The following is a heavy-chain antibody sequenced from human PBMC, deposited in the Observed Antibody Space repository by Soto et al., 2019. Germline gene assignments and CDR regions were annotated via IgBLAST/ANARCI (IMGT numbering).Heavy chain of an antibody. CDR2: IYYSGST. D-gene: IGHD3-3*01. CDR3: ARDRIYYDFWSGYSAPYGMDV. J-gene: IGHJ6*02. V-gene: IGHV4-31*03. CDR1: GGYIRSGGYY. Sequence: SDTQSLTCTVSGGYIRSGGYYWSWIRQHPGKGLEWIGYIYYSGSTYYNPSLKSRVTISVDTSKNQFSLKLSSVTAADTAVYYCARDRIYYDFWSGYSAPYGMDVWGQGTTVTVSS.